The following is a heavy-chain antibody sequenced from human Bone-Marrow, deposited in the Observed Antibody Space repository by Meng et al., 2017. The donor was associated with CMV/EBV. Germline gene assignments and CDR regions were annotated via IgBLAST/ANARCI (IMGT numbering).Heavy chain of an antibody. D-gene: IGHD3-16*01. V-gene: IGHV3-23*01. CDR3: RVGDGDYFDY. CDR1: GFNFSSYV. J-gene: IGHJ4*02. Sequence: GESLKIPCAGSGFNFSSYVMRWVRQAPGKGLEWVSAISGSGGSTYYADSVKGRFTISRDNSKNTLYLQMNSLSAEYKDVYYCRVGDGDYFDYWGQGKLVTVSS. CDR2: ISGSGGST.